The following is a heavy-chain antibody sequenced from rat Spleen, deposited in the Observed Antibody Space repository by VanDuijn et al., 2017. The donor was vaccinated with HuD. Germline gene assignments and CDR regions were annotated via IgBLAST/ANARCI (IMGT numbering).Heavy chain of an antibody. Sequence: EVQLVATGGGLVQPGRSLKLSCVASGFTFSSSWMYWIRQAPGKGLEWVSSINIGGTGTYYPDSVKGRFTVSRDNAANTLYQQMSNMGSEDTAIYYCASENWLNTVATPFDYWGQGVMVTVSS. V-gene: IGHV5-58*01. CDR3: ASENWLNTVATPFDY. CDR2: INIGGTGT. CDR1: GFTFSSSW. D-gene: IGHD1-3*01. J-gene: IGHJ2*01.